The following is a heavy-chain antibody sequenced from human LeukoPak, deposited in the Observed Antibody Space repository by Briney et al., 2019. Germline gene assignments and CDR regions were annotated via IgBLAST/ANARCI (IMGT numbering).Heavy chain of an antibody. CDR1: GFAYSSYA. CDR3: AKGGWSSYFDY. J-gene: IGHJ4*02. D-gene: IGHD6-19*01. Sequence: PGGSLRLSCAASGFAYSSYAMTWVRQAPGKGLQWVSTTSGGGVNTYYADSVMGRFTISRDNFKNTLYLQMNSLRADDTAVYYCAKGGWSSYFDYWGLGTLVTVSS. CDR2: TSGGGVNT. V-gene: IGHV3-23*01.